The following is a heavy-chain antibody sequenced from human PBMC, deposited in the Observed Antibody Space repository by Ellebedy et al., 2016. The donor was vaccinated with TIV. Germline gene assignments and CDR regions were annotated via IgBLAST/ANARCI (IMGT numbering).Heavy chain of an antibody. D-gene: IGHD3-22*01. J-gene: IGHJ4*02. CDR3: ARDPMIWIFDY. V-gene: IGHV3-23*01. CDR1: GFTFSSYA. Sequence: GESLKISCVASGFTFSSYAMSWVRQAPGKGLEWVSSLSGSGGSTYYADSVKGRFTISRDKAKNSLYLRMNSLRAEDTAVYYCARDPMIWIFDYWGQGTLVTVSS. CDR2: LSGSGGST.